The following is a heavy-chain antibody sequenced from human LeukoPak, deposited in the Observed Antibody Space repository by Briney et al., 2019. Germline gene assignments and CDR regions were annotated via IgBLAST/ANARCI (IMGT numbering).Heavy chain of an antibody. Sequence: SQTLSLTCTVSGGSISSGSYYWSWIRQPAGKGLELIGRIYSSGSSNYNPSLKSRVTMSVDTSKNQFSLKLNSVTAADTAVYYCARHHAVATIAFDIWGQGTMVTVSS. CDR1: GGSISSGSYY. CDR3: ARHHAVATIAFDI. CDR2: IYSSGSS. V-gene: IGHV4-61*02. D-gene: IGHD5-12*01. J-gene: IGHJ3*02.